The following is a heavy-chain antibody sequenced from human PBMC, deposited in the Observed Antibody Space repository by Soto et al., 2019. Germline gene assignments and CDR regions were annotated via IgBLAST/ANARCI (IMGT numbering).Heavy chain of an antibody. CDR2: INHSGST. CDR3: ARGRLPRVAFDI. D-gene: IGHD2-15*01. Sequence: SETLSLTCAVYGGSFSGYYWSWIRQPPGKGLEWIGEINHSGSTNYNPPLKSRVTISVDTSKNQFSLKLSSVTAADTAVYYCARGRLPRVAFDIWGQGTMVTVSS. J-gene: IGHJ3*02. CDR1: GGSFSGYY. V-gene: IGHV4-34*01.